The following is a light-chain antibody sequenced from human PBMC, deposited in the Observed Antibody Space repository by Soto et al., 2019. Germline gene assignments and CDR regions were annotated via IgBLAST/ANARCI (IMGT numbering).Light chain of an antibody. CDR1: QSVNRN. CDR3: QEYDNWLTWT. CDR2: GAS. J-gene: IGKJ1*01. Sequence: EIVITQSPATLSVSPGERATLSCRASQSVNRNLAWYQQKPGQAPRLLMYGASTRATGIPARFSGSGSGTEFTLTISSLXPEDFAVYYCQEYDNWLTWTFGQGTKVDIK. V-gene: IGKV3D-15*01.